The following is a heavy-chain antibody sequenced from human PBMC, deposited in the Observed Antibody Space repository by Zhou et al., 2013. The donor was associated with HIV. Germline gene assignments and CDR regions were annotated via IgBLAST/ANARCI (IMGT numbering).Heavy chain of an antibody. CDR1: GGTFSSYA. CDR3: AXGGGYSSSSPYYYYMDV. CDR2: IIPIFGTA. V-gene: IGHV1-69*05. J-gene: IGHJ6*03. Sequence: QVQLVQSGAEVKKPGSSVKVSCKASGGTFSSYAISWVRQAPGQGLEWMGGIIPIFGTANYAQKFQGRVTITTDESTSTAYMELSSLRSEDTAVYYCAXGGGYSSSSPYYYYMDVWGKGTTVTVSS. D-gene: IGHD6-6*01.